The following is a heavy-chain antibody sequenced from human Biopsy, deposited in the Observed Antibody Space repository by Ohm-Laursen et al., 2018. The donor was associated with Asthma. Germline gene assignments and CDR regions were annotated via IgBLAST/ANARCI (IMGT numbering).Heavy chain of an antibody. V-gene: IGHV3-53*01. Sequence: SLRLSCAASGFTFSSYALSWVRQAPGKGLEWVSVTYSGGSTYYADSVKGRFTISRDNSKNTLYLQMHSLRAEDTAVYYCARGDSSNWSHHYFDYWGQGTLVTISS. J-gene: IGHJ4*02. CDR2: TYSGGST. CDR1: GFTFSSYA. D-gene: IGHD3-22*01. CDR3: ARGDSSNWSHHYFDY.